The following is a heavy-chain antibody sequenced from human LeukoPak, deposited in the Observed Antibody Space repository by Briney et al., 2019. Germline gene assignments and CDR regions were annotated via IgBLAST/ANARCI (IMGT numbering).Heavy chain of an antibody. CDR1: GGTFSSYA. D-gene: IGHD2-15*01. J-gene: IGHJ4*02. CDR2: IIPIFGTA. Sequence: GASVKVSCKASGGTFSSYAISWVRQAPGQGLEWRGGIIPIFGTANYAQKFQGRVTITADESTSTAYMELSSLRSEDTAVYYCASEYCSGGSCYYFDYWGQGTLVTVSS. CDR3: ASEYCSGGSCYYFDY. V-gene: IGHV1-69*13.